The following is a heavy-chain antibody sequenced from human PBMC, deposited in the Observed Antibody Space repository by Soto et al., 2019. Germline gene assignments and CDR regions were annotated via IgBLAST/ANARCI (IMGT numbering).Heavy chain of an antibody. CDR3: VRGRADFVSAYYGMDV. J-gene: IGHJ6*02. CDR2: ISTTSHYT. V-gene: IGHV3-11*06. CDR1: GSTFSDYY. Sequence: KPGGSLRLSCVASGSTFSDYYMSWIRHVPGKGLEWVSYISTTSHYTPYADSVKGRFTVSRDNAKNSLYLQMNSLRVEDSAVYYCVRGRADFVSAYYGMDVWGQGTTVTVSS. D-gene: IGHD3-16*01.